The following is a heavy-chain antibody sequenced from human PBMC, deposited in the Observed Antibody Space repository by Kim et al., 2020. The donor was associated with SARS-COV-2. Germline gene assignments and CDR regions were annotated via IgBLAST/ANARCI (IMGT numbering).Heavy chain of an antibody. V-gene: IGHV4-34*01. CDR2: VNQRGST. Sequence: SETLSLTCEISDASLSGYFWAWIRQSPGKGLEWIGEVNQRGSTAYNPSLKSRVSISVDASKRQFSLTLTSVTAADTAVYYCAREKGSFGPWGQGT. CDR1: DASLSGYF. J-gene: IGHJ5*02. CDR3: AREKGSFGP.